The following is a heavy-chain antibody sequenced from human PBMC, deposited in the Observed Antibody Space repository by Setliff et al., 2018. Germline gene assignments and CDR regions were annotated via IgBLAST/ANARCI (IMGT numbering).Heavy chain of an antibody. CDR3: AKDMGWSGYPRYGMDV. J-gene: IGHJ6*02. Sequence: TLSLTCTVSGGSISSSGYYWGWIRQPPGKGLEWIGSMSDTGGTYHNPSLKSRVTMSVDTSKNQFSLKLSSVTAADTAMYYCAKDMGWSGYPRYGMDVWGQGTTVTVSS. CDR1: GGSISSSGYY. V-gene: IGHV4-39*07. D-gene: IGHD3-3*01. CDR2: MSDTGGT.